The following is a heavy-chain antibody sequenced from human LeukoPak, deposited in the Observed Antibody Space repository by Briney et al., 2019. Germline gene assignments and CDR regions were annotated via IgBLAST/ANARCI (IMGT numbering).Heavy chain of an antibody. Sequence: GGFLRLSCAASGFTFSNAWMSWVRQAPGKGLEWVGRIKSKTDGGTTDYAAPVKGRYTISREDSKNTLYLQMNSLKTEDTAVYYCTTDLNGSGNYYNLPNWDYWGQGTLVTVSS. CDR1: GFTFSNAW. CDR2: IKSKTDGGTT. V-gene: IGHV3-15*01. D-gene: IGHD3-10*01. CDR3: TTDLNGSGNYYNLPNWDY. J-gene: IGHJ4*02.